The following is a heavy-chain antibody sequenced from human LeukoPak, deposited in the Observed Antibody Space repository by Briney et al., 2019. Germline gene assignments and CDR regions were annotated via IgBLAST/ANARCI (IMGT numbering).Heavy chain of an antibody. CDR2: ISGSGGST. D-gene: IGHD2-2*01. Sequence: GGSLRLSCATSGFTFSSYAMSWVRQAPGKGLEWISAISGSGGSTYYADSVKGRFTISRDNSKNTLYLQMNSLRAEDTAVYYCARNPAKVFPAVYWGQGTLVTVSS. CDR3: ARNPAKVFPAVY. V-gene: IGHV3-23*01. CDR1: GFTFSSYA. J-gene: IGHJ4*02.